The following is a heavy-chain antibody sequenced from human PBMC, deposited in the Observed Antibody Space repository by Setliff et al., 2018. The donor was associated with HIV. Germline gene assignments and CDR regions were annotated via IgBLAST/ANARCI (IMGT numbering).Heavy chain of an antibody. CDR1: GYSFSSYE. CDR3: ARGPYTIDY. V-gene: IGHV3-48*03. D-gene: IGHD3-16*01. CDR2: ISSSGSSI. J-gene: IGHJ4*02. Sequence: GESLKISCAGSGYSFSSYEMNWVRQGPGKGLEWVSYISSSGSSIYYADSVKGRFTISRDDAKNSLYPQMNSLRAEDTAVYYCARGPYTIDYWGQGTLVTVSS.